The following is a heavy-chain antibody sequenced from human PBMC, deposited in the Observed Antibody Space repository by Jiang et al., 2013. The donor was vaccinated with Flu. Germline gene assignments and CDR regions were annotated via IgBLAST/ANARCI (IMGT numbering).Heavy chain of an antibody. J-gene: IGHJ4*02. Sequence: GSGLVKPSETLSLTCTVSGGSISSSSYYWGWIRQPPGKGLEWIGSIYYSGSTYYNPSLKSRVTISVDTSKNQFSLKLSSVTAADTAVYYCARVRLPVAGSGTFDYWGQGTLVTVSS. D-gene: IGHD6-19*01. CDR2: IYYSGST. CDR1: GGSISSSSYY. CDR3: ARVRLPVAGSGTFDY. V-gene: IGHV4-39*01.